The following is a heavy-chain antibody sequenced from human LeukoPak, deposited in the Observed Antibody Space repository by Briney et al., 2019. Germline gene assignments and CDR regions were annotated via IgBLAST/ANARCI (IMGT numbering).Heavy chain of an antibody. J-gene: IGHJ4*02. CDR1: GYTFTGYY. CDR2: INPNSGGT. CDR3: ARDRINYYDSSGYLDY. V-gene: IGHV1-2*02. D-gene: IGHD3-22*01. Sequence: ASVKVSCKASGYTFTGYYMHWVRQAPGQGLEWMGWINPNSGGTNYAQKFQGRVTMTRDTSTSTVYMELSSLRSEDTAVYYCARDRINYYDSSGYLDYWGQGTLVTVSS.